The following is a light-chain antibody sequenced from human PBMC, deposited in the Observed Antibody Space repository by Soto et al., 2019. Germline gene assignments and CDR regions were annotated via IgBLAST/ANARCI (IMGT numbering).Light chain of an antibody. V-gene: IGKV1-39*01. CDR2: AAS. J-gene: IGKJ2*01. Sequence: DIQMTQSPSSLSASVGDRVTITCRASQTISNYLNWYQQNPGKAPKLLICAASNLQSGVPSRFRGTGSGTDFTLTISSLQPEDFATYYCQQSYSSPPTFGQGTKLEIK. CDR3: QQSYSSPPT. CDR1: QTISNY.